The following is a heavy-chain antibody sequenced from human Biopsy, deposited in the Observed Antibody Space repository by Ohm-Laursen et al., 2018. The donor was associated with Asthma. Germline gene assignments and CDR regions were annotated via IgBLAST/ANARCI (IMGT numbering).Heavy chain of an antibody. Sequence: SVKVSCKTSGYTFNSAGITWVRQAPGQGLERMGWISVYNGNTKVAQKLQDRVTMITDTSTSTDYMELRSLRSDDTAVYFCARAVDYSHYYGIDVWGQGTTVTVS. D-gene: IGHD3-10*01. CDR2: ISVYNGNT. CDR3: ARAVDYSHYYGIDV. J-gene: IGHJ6*02. CDR1: GYTFNSAG. V-gene: IGHV1-18*01.